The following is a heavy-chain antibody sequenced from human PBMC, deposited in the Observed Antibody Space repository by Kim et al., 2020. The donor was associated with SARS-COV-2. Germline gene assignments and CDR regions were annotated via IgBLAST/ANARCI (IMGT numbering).Heavy chain of an antibody. Sequence: GGSLRLSCAASGFTFSSYGMHWVRQAPGKGLEWVAVIWYDGSNKYYADSVKGRFTISRDNSKNTLYLQMNSLRAEDTAVYYCARDKTIFGVVQGMDVWGQGTTVTVSS. D-gene: IGHD3-3*01. CDR1: GFTFSSYG. CDR3: ARDKTIFGVVQGMDV. V-gene: IGHV3-33*08. CDR2: IWYDGSNK. J-gene: IGHJ6*02.